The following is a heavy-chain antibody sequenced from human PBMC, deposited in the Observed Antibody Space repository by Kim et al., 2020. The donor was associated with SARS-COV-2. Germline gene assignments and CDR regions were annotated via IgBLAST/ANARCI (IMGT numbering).Heavy chain of an antibody. J-gene: IGHJ4*02. CDR2: FDREDDRT. V-gene: IGHV1-24*01. D-gene: IGHD3-16*02. CDR1: GYTLTDLS. Sequence: ASVKVSCKVSGYTLTDLSMYWVRQAPGKGLEWMGGFDREDDRTIYALKFQGRVTMTEDTSTDTAYMELSSLRSEDTAVYYCATDPIWGSYRYFDYWGQGTLVTVSS. CDR3: ATDPIWGSYRYFDY.